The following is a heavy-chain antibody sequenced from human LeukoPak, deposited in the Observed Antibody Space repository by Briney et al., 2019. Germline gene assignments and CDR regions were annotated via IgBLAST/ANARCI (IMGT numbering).Heavy chain of an antibody. Sequence: GGSLRLSCAASGFTFSSYSMNWVRQAPGKGLEWVSSISSSSSYIYYADSVKGRFTISRDNAKNSLYLQMNSLRAEDTAVYYCARVGYDFWSGTYYYYMDVWGKGTTVTVSS. CDR3: ARVGYDFWSGTYYYYMDV. V-gene: IGHV3-21*01. D-gene: IGHD3-3*01. J-gene: IGHJ6*03. CDR1: GFTFSSYS. CDR2: ISSSSSYI.